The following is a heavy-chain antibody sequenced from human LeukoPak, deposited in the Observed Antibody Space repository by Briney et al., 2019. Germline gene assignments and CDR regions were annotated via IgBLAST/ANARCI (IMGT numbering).Heavy chain of an antibody. J-gene: IGHJ4*02. CDR1: GYTFSDYY. CDR2: INPNNGAT. V-gene: IGHV1-2*02. D-gene: IGHD3-22*01. CDR3: ARDERYDSSGYPFDY. Sequence: ASVKVSCKASGYTFSDYYIHWVRQAPGQGLEWMGWINPNNGATYYAQNSQGRVTMTRDTSISTAYMELSRLRSDDTAVYYCARDERYDSSGYPFDYWGQGTLVTVSS.